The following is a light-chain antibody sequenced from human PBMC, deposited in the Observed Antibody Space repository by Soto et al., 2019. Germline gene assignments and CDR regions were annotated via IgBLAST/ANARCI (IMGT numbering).Light chain of an antibody. V-gene: IGKV4-1*01. CDR1: QSVLHNSNKKNY. CDR2: WAS. Sequence: DIVMTQSPDSLGVSLGERATINCKSTQSVLHNSNKKNYLAWYQQNPGQPPKLLIYWASSRESGVPDRFSGSGSWTDFTLSISSLQAEDVAVYYCQQYYSTPHTFGQGTKLEIK. CDR3: QQYYSTPHT. J-gene: IGKJ2*01.